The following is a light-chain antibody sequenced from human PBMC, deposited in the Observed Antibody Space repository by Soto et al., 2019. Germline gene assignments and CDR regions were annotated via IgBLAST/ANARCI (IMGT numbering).Light chain of an antibody. J-gene: IGLJ2*01. CDR1: SSNIGNNY. Sequence: QSVLTQPPSVSAAPGQKVTISCSGSSSNIGNNYVSSYQQLPGTAPKLLIYDSNKRPSGIPDRFSGSKSGTSATLGITALQTGDEADYYCGTWDSSLSAVVFGGGTKLTVL. CDR3: GTWDSSLSAVV. V-gene: IGLV1-51*01. CDR2: DSN.